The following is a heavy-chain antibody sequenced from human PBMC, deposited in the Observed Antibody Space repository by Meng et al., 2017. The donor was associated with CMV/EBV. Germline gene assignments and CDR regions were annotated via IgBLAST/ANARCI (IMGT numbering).Heavy chain of an antibody. CDR3: AKVGGYCSSTSCSDY. J-gene: IGHJ4*02. V-gene: IGHV3-23*01. D-gene: IGHD2-2*01. CDR1: GFTFRSYA. CDR2: ISGSGGST. Sequence: SGFTFRSYAMSWVRQAPGKGLEWVAAISGSGGSTYYADSVKGRFTISRDNSKNTLYLQMNSLRAEDTAVYYCAKVGGYCSSTSCSDYWGQGTLVTVSS.